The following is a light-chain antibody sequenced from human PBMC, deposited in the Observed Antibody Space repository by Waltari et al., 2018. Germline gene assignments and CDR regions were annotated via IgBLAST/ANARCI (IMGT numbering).Light chain of an antibody. J-gene: IGKJ2*01. CDR2: WAS. Sequence: DIVMTQSPDSLALSLGERATIKCKSSQSVLYNSNSKNYLAWYQQKPGQPPKLLSSWASTRASGVPDRFSGSGSGTDFTLIISNLQAEEVAVYYCQQYYNIPRTFGQGTKLEI. CDR1: QSVLYNSNSKNY. V-gene: IGKV4-1*01. CDR3: QQYYNIPRT.